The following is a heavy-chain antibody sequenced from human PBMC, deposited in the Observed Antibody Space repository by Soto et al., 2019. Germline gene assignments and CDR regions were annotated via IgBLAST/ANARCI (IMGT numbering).Heavy chain of an antibody. CDR1: GGSFSGYY. CDR2: INHSGST. CDR3: ARGVAAAASDY. D-gene: IGHD6-13*01. Sequence: QVQLQQWGAGLLKPSETLSLTCAVYGGSFSGYYWSWIRQPPGKGLEWIGEINHSGSTDYNPSLKSRVTISVDTSTTHFSLKLSSGTAADTAVDYCARGVAAAASDYWGQGTLVTVSS. J-gene: IGHJ4*02. V-gene: IGHV4-34*01.